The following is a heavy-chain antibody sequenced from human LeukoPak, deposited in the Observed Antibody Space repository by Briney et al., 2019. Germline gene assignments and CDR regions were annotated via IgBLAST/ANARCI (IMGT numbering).Heavy chain of an antibody. V-gene: IGHV1-2*02. J-gene: IGHJ4*02. CDR1: GYTFTGQY. CDR2: INPNSGGT. CDR3: ARDGPYCGGDCYNGIDY. Sequence: EASVKVSCKTSGYTFTGQYLHWVRQAPGQGLEWMGWINPNSGGTNYAQKFQGRVTMTRDTSISTAYMELSRLRSDDTAVYYCARDGPYCGGDCYNGIDYWGQGTLVTVSS. D-gene: IGHD2-21*02.